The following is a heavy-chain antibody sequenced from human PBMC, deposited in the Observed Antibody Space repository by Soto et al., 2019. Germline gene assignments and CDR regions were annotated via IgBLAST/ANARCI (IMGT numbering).Heavy chain of an antibody. CDR3: ARDPPKRGERYCSGGSCYSPYYYYYGMDV. D-gene: IGHD2-15*01. CDR2: ISAYNGNT. CDR1: GYTFTSYG. V-gene: IGHV1-18*04. Sequence: ASVKVSCKASGYTFTSYGTSWVRQAPGQGLEWMGWISAYNGNTNYAQKLQGRVTMTTDTSTSTAYMELRSLRSDDTAVYYCARDPPKRGERYCSGGSCYSPYYYYYGMDVWGQGTTVTVSS. J-gene: IGHJ6*02.